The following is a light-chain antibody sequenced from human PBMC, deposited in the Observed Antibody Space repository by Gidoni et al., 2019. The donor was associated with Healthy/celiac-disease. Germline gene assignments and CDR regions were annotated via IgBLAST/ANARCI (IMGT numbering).Light chain of an antibody. CDR2: RNN. CDR1: RSNFGSNY. CDR3: AAWDDSLV. Sequence: QSVLTQPPSASGTPGQRVTISCSGSRSNFGSNYVYWYQQLPGTAPKLLIYRNNQRPSGVPDRFSGSKSGTSASLTISGLRSEDEADYYWAAWDDSLVFGGGTKLTGL. J-gene: IGLJ2*01. V-gene: IGLV1-47*01.